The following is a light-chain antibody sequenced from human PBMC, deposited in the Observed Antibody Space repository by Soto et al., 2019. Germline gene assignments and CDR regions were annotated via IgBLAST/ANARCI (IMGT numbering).Light chain of an antibody. Sequence: QSALTQPASVSGSPGQSITISCTGTSSDVGSYNLVSWYQQHPGKAPKLMIYEGSKRPPGDSNRFSGSKAGNTASLTISGLKAEDEADYYCFSYAGSRVFGGGTKVTVL. CDR2: EGS. J-gene: IGLJ3*02. V-gene: IGLV2-23*01. CDR1: SSDVGSYNL. CDR3: FSYAGSRV.